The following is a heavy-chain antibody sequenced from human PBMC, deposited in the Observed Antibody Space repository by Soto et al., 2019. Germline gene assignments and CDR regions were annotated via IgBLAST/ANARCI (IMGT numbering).Heavy chain of an antibody. Sequence: QVQLVESGGGVVQPGRSLRLSCAASGFTFSSYAMHWVRQAPGKGLEWVAVISYDGSNKYYADSVKGRFTISRDNSKNTLYLQMNSLRAEDTAVYYCARVPDYYDSSGYLGAFDIWGQGTMVTVSS. V-gene: IGHV3-30-3*01. CDR2: ISYDGSNK. CDR3: ARVPDYYDSSGYLGAFDI. CDR1: GFTFSSYA. D-gene: IGHD3-22*01. J-gene: IGHJ3*02.